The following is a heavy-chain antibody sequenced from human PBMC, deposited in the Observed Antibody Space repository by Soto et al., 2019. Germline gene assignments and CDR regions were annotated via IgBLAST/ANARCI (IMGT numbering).Heavy chain of an antibody. V-gene: IGHV4-39*07. CDR3: ARVNYDSSGYWGAYDI. CDR1: GASIRSRTFY. CDR2: IYYDGST. D-gene: IGHD3-22*01. J-gene: IGHJ3*02. Sequence: PSETLSLTCTVSGASIRSRTFYWGWIRQPPGKGLESIANIYYDGSTYYNPSLKSRVTISVDTSKNQFSLKLSSVTAADTAVYYCARVNYDSSGYWGAYDIWGQGTMVTGSS.